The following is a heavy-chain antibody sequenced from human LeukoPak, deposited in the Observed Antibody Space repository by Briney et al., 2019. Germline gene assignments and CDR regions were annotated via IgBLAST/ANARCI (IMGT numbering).Heavy chain of an antibody. V-gene: IGHV3-73*01. CDR2: ITTKANRYAT. Sequence: GGSLKLSCAASEFTFSGCDMHWVRQASGKGLEWVGRITTKANRYATAYAASLKGRFTISRHDSKNTAYLQMNSLRTEDTAVYYCTTYKSGHYWGQGTLVTVSS. CDR3: TTYKSGHY. J-gene: IGHJ4*02. D-gene: IGHD3-3*01. CDR1: EFTFSGCD.